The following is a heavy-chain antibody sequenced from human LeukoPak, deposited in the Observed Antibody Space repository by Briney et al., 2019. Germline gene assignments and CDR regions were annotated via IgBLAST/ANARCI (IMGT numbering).Heavy chain of an antibody. V-gene: IGHV3-23*01. CDR3: SKDPVPHGNGLYWFDP. J-gene: IGHJ5*02. CDR2: ISGSGAKT. Sequence: GGSLRLSCAASGFTFSNYAVSWVRQAQGKGLEWVSGISGSGAKTYYADSVKGRFTISRDNSRNTLYIQMNSLRVEDTAVYYCSKDPVPHGNGLYWFDPWGQGTLVTVSS. D-gene: IGHD1-14*01. CDR1: GFTFSNYA.